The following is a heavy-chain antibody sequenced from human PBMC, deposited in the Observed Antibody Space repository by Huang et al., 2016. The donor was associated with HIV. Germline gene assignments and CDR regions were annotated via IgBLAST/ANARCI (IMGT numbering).Heavy chain of an antibody. CDR2: IYYFGNG. D-gene: IGHD4-17*01. Sequence: QLQLQESGPGLVKPSETLSLTCTVSGGSISSSSYYWGWIRQSPGKGLEWIGSIYYFGNGYYHPSLKSRVTMSVDRSSNQFSLKMHSVTAADTAVYYCASRTTVTTTSNYHYFYMDVWGKGTTVIVSS. CDR1: GGSISSSSYY. V-gene: IGHV4-39*01. J-gene: IGHJ6*03. CDR3: ASRTTVTTTSNYHYFYMDV.